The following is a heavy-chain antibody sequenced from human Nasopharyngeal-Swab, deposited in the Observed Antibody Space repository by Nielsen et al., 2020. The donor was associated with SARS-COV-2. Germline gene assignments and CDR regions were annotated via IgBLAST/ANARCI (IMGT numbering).Heavy chain of an antibody. CDR3: ARRGFGCSGGSCPYYFDY. D-gene: IGHD2-15*01. CDR1: GGTFSSYA. Sequence: SVKVSCKASGGTFSSYAISRVRQAPGQGLEWMGGIIPIFGTANYAQKFQGRVTITADESTSTAYMELSSLRSEDTAVYYCARRGFGCSGGSCPYYFDYWGQGTLVTVSS. J-gene: IGHJ4*02. V-gene: IGHV1-69*13. CDR2: IIPIFGTA.